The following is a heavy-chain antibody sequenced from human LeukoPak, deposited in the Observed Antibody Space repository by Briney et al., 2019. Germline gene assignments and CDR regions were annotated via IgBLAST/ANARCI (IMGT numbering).Heavy chain of an antibody. Sequence: GASVKVSCKASGYTFTGYYMHWVRQAPGQGLEWMGRINPNSGGTNYAQKFQGRITMTRDTSISTAYMELSRLRSDDTAVYYCARVTVGATNDYPSDYWGQGTLVTVSS. CDR2: INPNSGGT. CDR3: ARVTVGATNDYPSDY. CDR1: GYTFTGYY. D-gene: IGHD1-26*01. V-gene: IGHV1-2*06. J-gene: IGHJ4*02.